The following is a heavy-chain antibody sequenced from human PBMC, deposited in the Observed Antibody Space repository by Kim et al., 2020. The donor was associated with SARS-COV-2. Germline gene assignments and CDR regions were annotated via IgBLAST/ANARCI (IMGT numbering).Heavy chain of an antibody. CDR2: ISYDGSNK. CDR3: ARDLHDYVDAFDI. Sequence: GGSLRLSCAASGFTFSSYAMHWVRQAPGKGLEWVAVISYDGSNKYYADSVKGRFTISRDNSKNTLYLQMNSLRAEDTAVYYCARDLHDYVDAFDIWGQGT. J-gene: IGHJ3*02. V-gene: IGHV3-30*04. D-gene: IGHD4-17*01. CDR1: GFTFSSYA.